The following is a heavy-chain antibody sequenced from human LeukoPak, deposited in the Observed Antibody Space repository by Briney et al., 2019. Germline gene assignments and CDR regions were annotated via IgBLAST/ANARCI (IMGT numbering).Heavy chain of an antibody. CDR1: GGSISSGGYY. D-gene: IGHD6-6*01. CDR2: IYTTGTA. J-gene: IGHJ3*02. Sequence: SETLSLTCTVSGGSISSGGYYWSWIRQHPGKGPEWIGRIYTTGTADYNPSLKGRVFLSVDTSKNQFSLKVTSVTAADTAVYYCARDHSSSSWMDSFEIWGPGTKVTVSS. V-gene: IGHV4-61*02. CDR3: ARDHSSSSWMDSFEI.